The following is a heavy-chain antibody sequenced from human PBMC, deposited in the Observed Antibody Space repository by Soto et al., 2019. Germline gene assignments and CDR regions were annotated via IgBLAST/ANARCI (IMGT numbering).Heavy chain of an antibody. CDR2: ISYDGSNK. CDR3: ATDSRIVVVTAPYDY. Sequence: QVQLVESGGGVVQPGRSLRLSCAASGFTFSSYGMHWDRQAPGKGLEWVAVISYDGSNKYYADSVKGRFTISRDNSKNTLYLQMNNLIAEDTAVHYCATDSRIVVVTAPYDYWGQGTLVTVSS. V-gene: IGHV3-30*03. J-gene: IGHJ4*02. CDR1: GFTFSSYG. D-gene: IGHD2-21*02.